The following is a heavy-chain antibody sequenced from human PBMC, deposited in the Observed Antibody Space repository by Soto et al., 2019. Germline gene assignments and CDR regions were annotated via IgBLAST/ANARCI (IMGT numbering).Heavy chain of an antibody. D-gene: IGHD5-18*01. J-gene: IGHJ4*02. CDR1: GGSISSGGYY. CDR3: AVGLGRGYSYAHY. V-gene: IGHV4-31*02. CDR2: IYYSGST. Sequence: SETLSLTXTVSGGSISSGGYYWSWIRQHPGKGLEWIGYIYYSGSTYYNPSLKSRVTISVDTSKNQFSLKLSSVTAADTAVYYCAVGLGRGYSYAHYWGQGTLVTVPQ.